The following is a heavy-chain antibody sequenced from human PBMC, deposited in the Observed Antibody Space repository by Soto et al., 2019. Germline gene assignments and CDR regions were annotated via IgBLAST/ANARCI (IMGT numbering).Heavy chain of an antibody. V-gene: IGHV3-9*01. CDR1: GFTFDDYA. D-gene: IGHD5-12*01. J-gene: IGHJ6*03. CDR2: ISWNSGSI. Sequence: EVQLVESGGGLVQPGRSLRLSCAASGFTFDDYAMHWVRQAPGKGLEWVSGISWNSGSIGYADSVKGRFTISRDNANKSLYLQMNCLRAEDTAFYYCVKDHRWLRLDPYDYYYYIDVWGKGTTVTVSS. CDR3: VKDHRWLRLDPYDYYYYIDV.